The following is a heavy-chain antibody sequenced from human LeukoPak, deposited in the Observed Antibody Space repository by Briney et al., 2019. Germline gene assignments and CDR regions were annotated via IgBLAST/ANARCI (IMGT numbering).Heavy chain of an antibody. CDR2: ISGSGGST. CDR1: GFTFSSYA. V-gene: IGHV3-23*01. J-gene: IGHJ4*02. D-gene: IGHD3-22*01. CDR3: AKDPPGGTMIGQSLHY. Sequence: GGSLRLSCAASGFTFSSYAMSWVRQAPGKGLEWVSVISGSGGSTYYADSVKGRFTISRDNSKNTLYLQMNSLRAEDTAVYYCAKDPPGGTMIGQSLHYWGQGTLVTVSS.